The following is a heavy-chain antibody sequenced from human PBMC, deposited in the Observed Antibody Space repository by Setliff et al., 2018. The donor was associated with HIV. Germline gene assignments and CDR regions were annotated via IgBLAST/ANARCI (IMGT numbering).Heavy chain of an antibody. CDR3: ARTSTTTGTTLNWFDP. Sequence: GESLKISCAGSGFTFSNYVMNWVRQAPGKGLEWVSGISGSGGSTYYADSVKGRFTISRDNSRNMLYLQMNSLRVEDTAVYYCARTSTTTGTTLNWFDPWGQGTLVTVSS. CDR2: ISGSGGST. CDR1: GFTFSNYV. V-gene: IGHV3-23*01. D-gene: IGHD1-1*01. J-gene: IGHJ5*02.